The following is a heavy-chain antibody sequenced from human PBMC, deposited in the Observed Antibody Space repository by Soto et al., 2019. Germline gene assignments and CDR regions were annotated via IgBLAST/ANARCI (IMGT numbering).Heavy chain of an antibody. V-gene: IGHV4-31*03. CDR2: IYYSGST. J-gene: IGHJ5*02. Sequence: QVQLQESGPGLVKPSQTLSLTCTVSGGSISSGGYYWSWIRQHPGKGLEWIGYIYYSGSTYYNPSLKSRVTISVDTSKNQFSLKLSSVTAADTAVYYCARGGLDAILGVVIHMHWFDPWGQETLVTVSS. CDR3: ARGGLDAILGVVIHMHWFDP. CDR1: GGSISSGGYY. D-gene: IGHD3-3*01.